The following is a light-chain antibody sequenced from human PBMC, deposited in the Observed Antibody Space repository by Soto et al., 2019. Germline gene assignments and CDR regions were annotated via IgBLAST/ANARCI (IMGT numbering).Light chain of an antibody. CDR2: DVS. V-gene: IGKV1-5*01. CDR3: QQRTDRPPWT. Sequence: DIRRTQSPSTVSAYVGDSVTITCRASQSITTWLAWYQQRPGKAPKLLIYDVSSLQSGVPSRFRGSGSGTDFTLSISSLEPEDFAVYYCQQRTDRPPWTFGQGTKVDIK. CDR1: QSITTW. J-gene: IGKJ1*01.